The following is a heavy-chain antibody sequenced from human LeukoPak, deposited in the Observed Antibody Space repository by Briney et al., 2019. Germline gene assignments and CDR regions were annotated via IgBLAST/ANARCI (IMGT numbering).Heavy chain of an antibody. V-gene: IGHV4-59*01. J-gene: IGHJ3*02. CDR2: IYYSGST. CDR3: ARDYYDSSGIDAFDI. Sequence: KPSETLSLTCTVSGGSIRSYYWSWIRQPPGKGLEWIGYIYYSGSTNYNPSLKSRVTISVDTSKNQFSLKLSSVTAADTAVYYCARDYYDSSGIDAFDIWGQGTMVTVSS. CDR1: GGSIRSYY. D-gene: IGHD3-22*01.